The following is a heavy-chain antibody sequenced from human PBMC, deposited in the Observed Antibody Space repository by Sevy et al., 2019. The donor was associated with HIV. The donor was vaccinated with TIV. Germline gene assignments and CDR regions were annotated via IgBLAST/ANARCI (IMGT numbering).Heavy chain of an antibody. CDR3: ARLPMAAAWYYMDV. Sequence: GGSLRLSCAASGFTFISYEMNWVRQAPGKGLEWVSYISSSGSTIYYADSVKGRFTISRDNAKNSLYLQMNSLRAEDTAVYYCARLPMAAAWYYMDVWGKGTTVTVSS. J-gene: IGHJ6*03. D-gene: IGHD6-25*01. CDR1: GFTFISYE. V-gene: IGHV3-48*03. CDR2: ISSSGSTI.